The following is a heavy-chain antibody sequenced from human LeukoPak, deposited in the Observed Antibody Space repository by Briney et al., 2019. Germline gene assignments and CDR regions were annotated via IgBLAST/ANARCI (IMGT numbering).Heavy chain of an antibody. Sequence: ASVKVSCKASGYTFTSYGISWVRQAPGQGLEWMGWISAYNGNTNYAQKLQGRVTMTTDTSTSTAYMELRSQRSDDTAVYYCARDLSRYYYDSSGYYPEGLDYWGQGTLVTVSS. CDR2: ISAYNGNT. J-gene: IGHJ4*02. D-gene: IGHD3-22*01. CDR3: ARDLSRYYYDSSGYYPEGLDY. CDR1: GYTFTSYG. V-gene: IGHV1-18*01.